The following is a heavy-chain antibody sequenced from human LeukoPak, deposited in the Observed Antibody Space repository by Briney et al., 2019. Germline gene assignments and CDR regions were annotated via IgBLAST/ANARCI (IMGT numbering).Heavy chain of an antibody. V-gene: IGHV4-39*01. D-gene: IGHD3-9*01. CDR3: ARLTRYFDWLSGYYFDY. J-gene: IGHJ4*02. Sequence: PSETLSLTCTVSGGSISSSSYYWGWIRQPPGKGLEWIGSIYYSGSTYYNPSLKSRVTISVDTSKNQFSLKLSSVTAADTAVYYCARLTRYFDWLSGYYFDYWGQGTLVTVSS. CDR2: IYYSGST. CDR1: GGSISSSSYY.